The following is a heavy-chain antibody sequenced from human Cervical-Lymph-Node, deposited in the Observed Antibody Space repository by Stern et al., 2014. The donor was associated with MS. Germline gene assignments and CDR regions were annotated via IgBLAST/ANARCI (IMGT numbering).Heavy chain of an antibody. CDR3: AGGRAEAPASSSDF. D-gene: IGHD6-13*01. V-gene: IGHV1-18*01. CDR1: GYTFSNHG. J-gene: IGHJ4*02. Sequence: QVQLVQSGVEVKKPGASVKVSCKASGYTFSNHGISWVRQAPGQGLEWMGWISVYNGDTSYAQSLQGRGTVTTDTSTGKAYMELGSLKSGDTAIYFWAGGRAEAPASSSDFWGQGTLVTVSS. CDR2: ISVYNGDT.